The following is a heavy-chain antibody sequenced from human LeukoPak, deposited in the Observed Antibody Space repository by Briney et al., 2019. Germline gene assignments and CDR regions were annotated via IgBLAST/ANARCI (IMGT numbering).Heavy chain of an antibody. V-gene: IGHV4-61*02. CDR3: TRDRRDGYNYVDV. CDR1: GGSISSGSYY. CDR2: IYTSGST. Sequence: PSQTLSLTCTVSGGSISSGSYYWSWIRQPAGKGLEWIGRIYTSGSTNYNPSLKSRVTISVDTSKNQFSLQLKSVTPADTAIYYCTRDRRDGYNYVDVWGQGTLVTVSS. J-gene: IGHJ4*02. D-gene: IGHD5-24*01.